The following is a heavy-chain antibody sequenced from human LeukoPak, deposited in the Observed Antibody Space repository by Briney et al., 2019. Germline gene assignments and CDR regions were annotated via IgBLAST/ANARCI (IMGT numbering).Heavy chain of an antibody. V-gene: IGHV3-30*04. Sequence: GGSLRLSCAASGFTFSSYAMHWVRQAPGKGLEWVAVISYDGSNKYYADSVKGRFTISRDNSKNTLYLQMNSLRAEDTAVYYCARGGGRRSNNWFNPWGQGTLVTVSS. D-gene: IGHD2-15*01. J-gene: IGHJ5*02. CDR3: ARGGGRRSNNWFNP. CDR2: ISYDGSNK. CDR1: GFTFSSYA.